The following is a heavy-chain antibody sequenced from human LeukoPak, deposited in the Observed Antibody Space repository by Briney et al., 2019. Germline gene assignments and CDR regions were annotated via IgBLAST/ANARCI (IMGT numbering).Heavy chain of an antibody. J-gene: IGHJ4*02. Sequence: PGGSLRLSCAASGFTFSSYAMHWVRQAPGKGLEWVAVISYDGSNKYYADSVKGRFTISRDNSKNTLYLQMNSLRAEDTAVYYCARGGVTGSLDYWGQGTLVTVSS. D-gene: IGHD1-20*01. V-gene: IGHV3-30*04. CDR2: ISYDGSNK. CDR3: ARGGVTGSLDY. CDR1: GFTFSSYA.